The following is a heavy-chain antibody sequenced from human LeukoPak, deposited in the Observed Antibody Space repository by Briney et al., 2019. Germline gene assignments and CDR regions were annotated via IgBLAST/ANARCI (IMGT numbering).Heavy chain of an antibody. Sequence: GGSLRLSCAVSGFTFSSYWMHWVRQAPGKGLVWVSSIKTDGSRTNYADSVKGRFTISRDNSKNTLYLQMNSLRAEDTAVYYCAKDAGTTRSFYYFDYWGQGTLVTVSS. J-gene: IGHJ4*02. CDR1: GFTFSSYW. CDR2: IKTDGSRT. CDR3: AKDAGTTRSFYYFDY. D-gene: IGHD1-1*01. V-gene: IGHV3-74*01.